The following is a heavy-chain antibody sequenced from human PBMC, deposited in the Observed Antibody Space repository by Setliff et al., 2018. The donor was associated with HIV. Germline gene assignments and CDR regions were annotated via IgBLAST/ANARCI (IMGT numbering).Heavy chain of an antibody. Sequence: SETLSLTCLVSGCSVTSQMHLWGWIRQPPGKGLEWIGSRSHSGSHYYNPSFKSRVTVSVDTSKNQIFLKLISMTAADTAVYYCARHPTGPDYFDLWGQGTKVTVSS. V-gene: IGHV4-39*01. J-gene: IGHJ3*01. D-gene: IGHD3-9*01. CDR1: GCSVTSQMHL. CDR2: RSHSGSH. CDR3: ARHPTGPDYFDL.